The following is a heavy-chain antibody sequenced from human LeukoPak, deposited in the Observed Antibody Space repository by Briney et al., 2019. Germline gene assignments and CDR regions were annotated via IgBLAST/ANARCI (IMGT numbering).Heavy chain of an antibody. CDR3: AXGPAFGGVIVLFDY. D-gene: IGHD3-16*02. V-gene: IGHV3-23*01. Sequence: GGSLRLSCAASGFTFSSYAMSWVRQAPGKGLEWVSAISGSGGSTYYADSVKGRFTISRDNSKNTLYLQMNSLRAEDTAVYYCAXGPAFGGVIVLFDYWGQGTLVTVSS. CDR2: ISGSGGST. J-gene: IGHJ4*02. CDR1: GFTFSSYA.